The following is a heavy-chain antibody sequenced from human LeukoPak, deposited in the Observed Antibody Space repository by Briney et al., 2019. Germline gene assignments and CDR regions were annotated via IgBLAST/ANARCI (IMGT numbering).Heavy chain of an antibody. J-gene: IGHJ6*04. V-gene: IGHV1-69*13. Sequence: GASVKVSCKASGYTFTSYGISWVRQAPGQGLEWMGGIIPIFGTANYAQKFQGRVTITADESTSTAYMELSSLRSEDTAVYYCARHHYDYVWDPRLDVWGKGTTVTISS. CDR1: GYTFTSYG. D-gene: IGHD3-16*01. CDR2: IIPIFGTA. CDR3: ARHHYDYVWDPRLDV.